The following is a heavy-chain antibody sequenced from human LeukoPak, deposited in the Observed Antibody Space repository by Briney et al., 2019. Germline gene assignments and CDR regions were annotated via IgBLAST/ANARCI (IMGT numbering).Heavy chain of an antibody. V-gene: IGHV1-69*13. CDR2: IIPIFGTA. J-gene: IGHJ6*02. Sequence: GAPVKVSCKASGGTFSSYAISWVRQAPGQGLEWMGGIIPIFGTANYAQKFQGRVTITADESTSTAYMELSSLRSEDTAVYYCATSPGSYFYYGMDVWGQGTTVTVSS. CDR3: ATSPGSYFYYGMDV. CDR1: GGTFSSYA. D-gene: IGHD2-15*01.